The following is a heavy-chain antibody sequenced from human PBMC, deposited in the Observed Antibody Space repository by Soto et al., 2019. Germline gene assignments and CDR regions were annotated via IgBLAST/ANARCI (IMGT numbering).Heavy chain of an antibody. CDR1: VGSISRYY. D-gene: IGHD2-15*01. CDR2: IYYSGST. V-gene: IGHV4-59*01. J-gene: IGHJ4*02. CDR3: ARGGYCSGGSCSSIFDY. Sequence: PSETLSLTCTVSVGSISRYYWSWIRQPPGKGLEWIGYIYYSGSTNYNPSLKSRVTISVDTSKNQFSLKLSSVTAADTAVYYCARGGYCSGGSCSSIFDYWGQGTLVTVSS.